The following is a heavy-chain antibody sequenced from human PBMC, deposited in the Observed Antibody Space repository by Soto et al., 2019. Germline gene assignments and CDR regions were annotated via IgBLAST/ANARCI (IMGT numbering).Heavy chain of an antibody. V-gene: IGHV4-39*01. CDR2: IYYSGST. CDR1: GGSISSSSYY. CDR3: ARLYSSSWYGDY. Sequence: PSETLSLTCTVSGGSISSSSYYWGWIRQPPGKGLEWIGSIYYSGSTYYNPSLKSRVTISVDTSKNQFSLKLSSVTAADTAVYYGARLYSSSWYGDYWGQGTLVTVSS. D-gene: IGHD6-13*01. J-gene: IGHJ4*02.